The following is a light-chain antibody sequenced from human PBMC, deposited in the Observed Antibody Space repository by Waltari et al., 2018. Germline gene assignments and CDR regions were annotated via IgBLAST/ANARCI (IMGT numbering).Light chain of an antibody. CDR3: QSYDSSLSGSV. CDR2: GHR. Sequence: QSVLTQPPSVSGAPGQRVTISCTGSSSNIGAGYDVHWYQQLPGTAPKLLIYGHRRRPSGLPDRFSGSKSGTSASLAITRLQAEDEADYYCQSYDSSLSGSVFGGGTKLTVL. CDR1: SSNIGAGYD. V-gene: IGLV1-40*01. J-gene: IGLJ2*01.